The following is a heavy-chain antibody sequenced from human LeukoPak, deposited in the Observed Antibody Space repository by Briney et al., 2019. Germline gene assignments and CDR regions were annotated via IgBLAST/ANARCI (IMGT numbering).Heavy chain of an antibody. V-gene: IGHV4-4*07. CDR1: GGSISSYY. J-gene: IGHJ4*02. CDR2: IYTSGST. CDR3: AREGSSWQKFVY. D-gene: IGHD6-13*01. Sequence: SETLSLTCTASGGSISSYYWSWIRQPAGKGLEWIGRIYTSGSTNYNPSLKSRVTMSVDTSKNQFSLKLSSVTAADTAVYYCAREGSSWQKFVYWGQGTLVTVSS.